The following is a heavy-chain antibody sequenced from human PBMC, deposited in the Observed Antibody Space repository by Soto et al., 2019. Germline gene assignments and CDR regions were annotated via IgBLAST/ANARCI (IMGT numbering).Heavy chain of an antibody. D-gene: IGHD6-13*01. CDR1: GYSISSGYY. V-gene: IGHV4-38-2*01. J-gene: IGHJ6*02. CDR2: IYHSGST. CDR3: ARGRAYSISWADYYGMDV. Sequence: PSETLSLTCAVSGYSISSGYYWGWIRQPPGKGLEWIGSIYHSGSTYYNPSLKSRVTISVDTSKNQFSLKLSSVTAADTAVYYCARGRAYSISWADYYGMDVWGQGTTVTVSS.